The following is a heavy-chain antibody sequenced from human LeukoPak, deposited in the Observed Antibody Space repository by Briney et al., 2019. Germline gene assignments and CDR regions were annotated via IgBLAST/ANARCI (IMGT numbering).Heavy chain of an antibody. Sequence: SETLSLTCAVYGGSFSGYYWSWIRQPPGKGLEWIGETNHSGSTNYNPSLKSRVTISVDTSKNQFSLKLSSVTAADTAVYYCARGLGGWLRLFDYWGQGTLVTVSS. CDR2: TNHSGST. D-gene: IGHD6-19*01. CDR3: ARGLGGWLRLFDY. CDR1: GGSFSGYY. J-gene: IGHJ4*02. V-gene: IGHV4-34*01.